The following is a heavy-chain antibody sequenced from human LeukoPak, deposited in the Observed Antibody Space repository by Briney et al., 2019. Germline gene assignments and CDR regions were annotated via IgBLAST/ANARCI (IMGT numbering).Heavy chain of an antibody. CDR3: AREGYYGSGSPPSLYFDY. CDR1: GFTFRNYV. CDR2: TSSDLNVK. D-gene: IGHD3-10*01. J-gene: IGHJ4*02. V-gene: IGHV3-30-3*01. Sequence: GGSLRLSCAASGFTFRNYVIHWVRQAPGKGLEWVAVTSSDLNVKLYAGSVKGRFTISRDNSRSTLYLQMNSLRPEDTAIYYCAREGYYGSGSPPSLYFDYWGQGTLVTVSS.